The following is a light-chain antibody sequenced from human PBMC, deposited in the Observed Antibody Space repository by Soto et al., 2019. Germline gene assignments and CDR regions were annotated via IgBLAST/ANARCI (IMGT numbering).Light chain of an antibody. CDR3: QQYGGSPLYT. Sequence: EIVLTQSPGTLSLSPGETATLSCRASQSVSHVAWYQQKPGQAPRLLVYAASSRATGIPDRFSGSGSGTDFTLTISRLEPEDFAVYYCQQYGGSPLYTVGQGTRLEIK. CDR2: AAS. J-gene: IGKJ2*01. CDR1: QSVSH. V-gene: IGKV3-20*01.